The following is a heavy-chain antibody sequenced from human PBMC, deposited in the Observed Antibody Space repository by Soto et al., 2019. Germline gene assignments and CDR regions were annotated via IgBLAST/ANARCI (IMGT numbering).Heavy chain of an antibody. D-gene: IGHD2-2*01. CDR1: GYTFTSYY. CDR3: AKVWTEKGYCTSTSCLYYFDY. Sequence: ASVKVSCKASGYTFTSYYMHWVRQAPGQGLEWMGIINPSGGSTSYAQKFQGRVTMTRDTSTSTVYMELSSLRSEDMAVYYCAKVWTEKGYCTSTSCLYYFDYWGQGTLVIVSS. J-gene: IGHJ4*02. V-gene: IGHV1-46*01. CDR2: INPSGGST.